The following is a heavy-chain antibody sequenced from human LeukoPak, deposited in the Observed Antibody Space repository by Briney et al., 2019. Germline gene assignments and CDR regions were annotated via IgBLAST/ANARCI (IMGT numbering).Heavy chain of an antibody. J-gene: IGHJ4*02. CDR2: ITTGGGST. CDR3: AKCGNSGCHLIDY. V-gene: IGHV3-23*01. D-gene: IGHD5-12*01. Sequence: GGSLRLSCAASGFAFSSYAMSWVRQAPGEGLEWVSGITTGGGSTFYADSVKGRFTISRDNSKSTLYLQMDSLRAEDTAVYYCAKCGNSGCHLIDYWGQGTLVTVSS. CDR1: GFAFSSYA.